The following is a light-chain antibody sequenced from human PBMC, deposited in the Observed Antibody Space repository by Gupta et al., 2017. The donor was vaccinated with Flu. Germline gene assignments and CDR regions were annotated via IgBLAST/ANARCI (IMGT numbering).Light chain of an antibody. CDR3: SSYTSSSTPV. CDR1: SSDVGGYNY. J-gene: IGLJ1*01. Sequence: QSAMNQPASVAGSPGQLITISCTGTSSDVGGYNYVSWYQQHPGKAPKLMIYEVSNRPSGVSNRFAGSKSGNTASLTISGLQAEDEADYYCSSYTSSSTPVFGTGTKVTVL. V-gene: IGLV2-14*01. CDR2: EVS.